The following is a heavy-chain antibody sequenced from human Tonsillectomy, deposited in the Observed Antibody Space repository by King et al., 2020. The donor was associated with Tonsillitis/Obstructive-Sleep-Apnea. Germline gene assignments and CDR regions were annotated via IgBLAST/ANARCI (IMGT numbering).Heavy chain of an antibody. J-gene: IGHJ5*02. CDR3: ARGVRFLEWLDWFDP. Sequence: VQLQESGPGLVKPSQTLSLTCTVSGGSISSGGYYWSWIRQHPGKGLEWIGYIYYSGSTYYNPSLKSRVTISVDTSKNQFSPKLSSVTAADTAVYYCARGVRFLEWLDWFDPWGQGTLVTVSS. D-gene: IGHD3-3*01. V-gene: IGHV4-31*03. CDR1: GGSISSGGYY. CDR2: IYYSGST.